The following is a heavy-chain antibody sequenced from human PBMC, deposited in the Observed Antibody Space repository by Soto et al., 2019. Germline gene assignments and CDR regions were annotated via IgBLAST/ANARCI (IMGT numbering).Heavy chain of an antibody. CDR1: GLTFSSNA. J-gene: IGHJ1*01. Sequence: EVQLLESGGGLVQPGGSLRLSCAASGLTFSSNAMSWVRQAPGKGLEWVSAISGSGGTTYYPDSVKGRFTISRDNSKNTLYLQMNSLRAEDTAVYYCATESLYYYDSSGYSRYFQHWGQGTLVTVSS. CDR2: ISGSGGTT. CDR3: ATESLYYYDSSGYSRYFQH. D-gene: IGHD3-22*01. V-gene: IGHV3-23*01.